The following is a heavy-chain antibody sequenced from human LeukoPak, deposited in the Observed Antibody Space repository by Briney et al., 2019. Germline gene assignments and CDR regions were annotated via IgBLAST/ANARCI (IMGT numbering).Heavy chain of an antibody. D-gene: IGHD2-2*01. V-gene: IGHV5-51*01. CDR3: ARQENYQLLVDAFDI. CDR1: GYSFTSYS. Sequence: GESLKISCKGSGYSFTSYSIGWVRQMPGKGLEWMGIIYPGDSDTRYSPSFQGQVTISADKSISTAYLQWSSLKASDTAMYYCARQENYQLLVDAFDIWGQGTMVTVSS. CDR2: IYPGDSDT. J-gene: IGHJ3*02.